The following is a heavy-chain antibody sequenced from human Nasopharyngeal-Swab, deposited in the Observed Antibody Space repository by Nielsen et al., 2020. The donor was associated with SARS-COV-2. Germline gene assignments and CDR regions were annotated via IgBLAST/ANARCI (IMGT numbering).Heavy chain of an antibody. J-gene: IGHJ5*02. V-gene: IGHV3-30-3*01. Sequence: GGSLRLSCAASGFTFSSYAMHWVRQAPGKGLEWVAVISYDGSNKYYADSVKGRFTISRDNSKNTLYLQMNSLRAEDTAVYYCAGSGRSGSYFNWFDPWGQGTLVTVSS. CDR3: AGSGRSGSYFNWFDP. CDR2: ISYDGSNK. CDR1: GFTFSSYA. D-gene: IGHD1-26*01.